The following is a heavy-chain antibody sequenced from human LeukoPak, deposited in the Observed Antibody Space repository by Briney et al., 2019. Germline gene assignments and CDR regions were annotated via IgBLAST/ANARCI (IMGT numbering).Heavy chain of an antibody. CDR3: ARDGGIAARYFDY. V-gene: IGHV4-31*03. D-gene: IGHD6-6*01. Sequence: SETLSLTCTVSGGSIRSGTYYWNWIRQHPGKGLEWIGYIYNSGTTYYNPSLKSRLTISADTSRNQLFLKLSSVTAADTAVYYCARDGGIAARYFDYWGQGTLVTVSS. J-gene: IGHJ4*02. CDR2: IYNSGTT. CDR1: GGSIRSGTYY.